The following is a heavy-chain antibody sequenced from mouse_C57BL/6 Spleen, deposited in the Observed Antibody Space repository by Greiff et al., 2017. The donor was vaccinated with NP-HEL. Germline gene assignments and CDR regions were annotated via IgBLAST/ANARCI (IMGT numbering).Heavy chain of an antibody. CDR1: GYTFTSYT. V-gene: IGHV1-4*01. CDR3: ASIYYDYDDYAMDY. D-gene: IGHD2-4*01. J-gene: IGHJ4*01. Sequence: QVQLQQSGAELARPGASVKMSCKASGYTFTSYTMHWVKQRPGQGLEWIGYINPSSGYTKYNQKFKDKATLTADKSSSTAYMQLSSLTSEDSAVYYGASIYYDYDDYAMDYWGQGTSVTVSS. CDR2: INPSSGYT.